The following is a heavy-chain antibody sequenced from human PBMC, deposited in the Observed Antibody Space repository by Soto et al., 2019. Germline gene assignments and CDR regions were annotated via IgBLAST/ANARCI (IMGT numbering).Heavy chain of an antibody. CDR1: GFTFSSYW. CDR2: IKQDGSEK. D-gene: IGHD2-15*01. J-gene: IGHJ6*02. Sequence: GGSLRLSCAASGFTFSSYWMSWVRQAPGKGLEWVANIKQDGSEKYYVDSVKGRFTISRDNAKNSLYLQMNSLRAEDTAVYYCARDFVVVAATDYYYYGMDVWGQGTTVTVSS. CDR3: ARDFVVVAATDYYYYGMDV. V-gene: IGHV3-7*01.